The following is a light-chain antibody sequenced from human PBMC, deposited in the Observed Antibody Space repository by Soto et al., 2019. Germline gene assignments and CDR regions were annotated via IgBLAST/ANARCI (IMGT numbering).Light chain of an antibody. V-gene: IGKV1-33*01. Sequence: DIQMTQSPSSLSASVGDRVTITCQASQDINTFLNWYQQRSGKSPKLLIFDAANLERGVPSRFSGSGSGTHFTFTISSLQPEDVATYYCQQYENRPLTFGGGTKVE. J-gene: IGKJ4*01. CDR1: QDINTF. CDR2: DAA. CDR3: QQYENRPLT.